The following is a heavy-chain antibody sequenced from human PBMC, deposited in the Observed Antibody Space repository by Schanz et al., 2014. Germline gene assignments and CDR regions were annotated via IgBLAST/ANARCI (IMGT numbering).Heavy chain of an antibody. CDR1: GFTFRGYD. J-gene: IGHJ3*02. Sequence: EVQLLESGGGLVQPGGSLRLSCAASGFTFRGYDMSWVRQAPGRGLEWVSAISGSGGSTYYADSVKGRFTISGDNSKNTLYLQMNSLRAEDTAVYYCAKGRFGELSAFDIWGQGTMVTVSS. V-gene: IGHV3-23*01. CDR2: ISGSGGST. D-gene: IGHD3-10*01. CDR3: AKGRFGELSAFDI.